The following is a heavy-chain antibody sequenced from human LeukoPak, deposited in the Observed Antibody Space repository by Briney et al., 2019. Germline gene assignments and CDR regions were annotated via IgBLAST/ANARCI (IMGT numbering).Heavy chain of an antibody. CDR3: ARVITGDPVDY. Sequence: GGSLRLSCAASGFTFSSYSMNWVRQAPGKGLEWVSSISSSSSYIYYADSVKGRFTISRDNAKNSLYLQMNSLRAEDTAVYYCARVITGDPVDYWGQGALVTVSS. CDR1: GFTFSSYS. D-gene: IGHD3-22*01. J-gene: IGHJ4*02. CDR2: ISSSSSYI. V-gene: IGHV3-21*01.